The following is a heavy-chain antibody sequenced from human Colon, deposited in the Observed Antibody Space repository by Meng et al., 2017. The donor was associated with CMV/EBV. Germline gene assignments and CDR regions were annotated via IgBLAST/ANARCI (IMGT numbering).Heavy chain of an antibody. Sequence: GESLKISCAASGFTVSSNHMSWVRQAPGRGLEWVSRIDAGDATFYADSVRGRFSISRDSSTNTLSLQMNSLRAEDTAVYYCAGEHFDYWGQGTLVTVSS. J-gene: IGHJ4*02. CDR1: GFTVSSNH. CDR2: IDAGDAT. CDR3: AGEHFDY. V-gene: IGHV3-53*01.